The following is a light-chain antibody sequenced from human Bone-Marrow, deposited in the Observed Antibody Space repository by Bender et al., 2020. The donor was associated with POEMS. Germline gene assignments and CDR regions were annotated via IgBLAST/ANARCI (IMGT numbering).Light chain of an antibody. CDR1: SSDVRDYNY. V-gene: IGLV2-14*01. J-gene: IGLJ3*02. CDR2: DVS. Sequence: QSALTQPASVSGSPGQSITISCTGTSSDVRDYNYVSWYQQHPGKAPKLIIYDVSDRPSGVSNRFSGSKSANTASLTISGLQAEDEADYYCCSFASSGTWVFGGGTKLTVL. CDR3: CSFASSGTWV.